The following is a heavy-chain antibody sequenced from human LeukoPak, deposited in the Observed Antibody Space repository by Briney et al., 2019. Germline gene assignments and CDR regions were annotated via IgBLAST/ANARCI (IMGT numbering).Heavy chain of an antibody. Sequence: SETLSLTCTVSGGSIASGGYYWRWLRQPAGKGLEWIGRIYTSGSTNYNPSLKSRVTISVDTSKNQFSLKLSSVTAADTAVYYCARGTMIRGVAFDYWGQGTLVTVSS. V-gene: IGHV4-61*02. D-gene: IGHD3-10*01. J-gene: IGHJ4*02. CDR2: IYTSGST. CDR3: ARGTMIRGVAFDY. CDR1: GGSIASGGYY.